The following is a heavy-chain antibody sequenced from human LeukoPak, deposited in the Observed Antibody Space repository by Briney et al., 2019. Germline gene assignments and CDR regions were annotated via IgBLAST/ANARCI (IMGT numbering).Heavy chain of an antibody. Sequence: ASVKVSCKASGYTFTGYYMHWVRQAPGQGLEWMGWINPNSGGTNYAQKFQGRVTMTRDTSISTAYMELSRLRSDDTAVYYCARDRGPAAHEQDYWGQETLVTVSS. D-gene: IGHD6-13*01. V-gene: IGHV1-2*02. CDR3: ARDRGPAAHEQDY. J-gene: IGHJ4*02. CDR2: INPNSGGT. CDR1: GYTFTGYY.